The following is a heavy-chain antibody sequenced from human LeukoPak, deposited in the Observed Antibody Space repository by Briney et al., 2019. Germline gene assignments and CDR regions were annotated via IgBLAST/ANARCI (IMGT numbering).Heavy chain of an antibody. V-gene: IGHV3-74*01. CDR2: IYGDGSFT. D-gene: IGHD3-3*01. CDR1: GFTFSNFW. J-gene: IGHJ5*02. CDR3: ARIYYDSWSGYSWFDP. Sequence: PGGSLRLSCAASGFTFSNFWMHWVRQAPGKGLVWVALIYGDGSFTRYADSVKGRFTISRDNAQSSLFLQMNSLRVDDTAVYHCARIYYDSWSGYSWFDPWGQGILVTVSS.